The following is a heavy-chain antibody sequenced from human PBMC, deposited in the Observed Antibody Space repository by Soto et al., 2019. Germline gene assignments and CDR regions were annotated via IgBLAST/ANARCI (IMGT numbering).Heavy chain of an antibody. J-gene: IGHJ4*02. D-gene: IGHD2-8*02. Sequence: QVQLVESGGGVVQPGRSLRLSCAASGFSFSISPMHWVRQAPGKGPEWVALISYDGTNKFYGDSVKGRFTISRDNSKSTLYVHVDGLRPEDAAVYYCARDPKTTGGQHWAFNYFDSWVQGTLVTVSS. CDR1: GFSFSISP. CDR2: ISYDGTNK. CDR3: ARDPKTTGGQHWAFNYFDS. V-gene: IGHV3-30-3*01.